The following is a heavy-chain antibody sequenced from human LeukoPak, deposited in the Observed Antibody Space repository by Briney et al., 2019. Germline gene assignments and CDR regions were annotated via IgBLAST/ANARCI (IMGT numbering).Heavy chain of an antibody. CDR1: GFTFSSYE. CDR3: AKGYRYYYDSSGHYPFYFDC. CDR2: ISSSGSTI. J-gene: IGHJ4*02. V-gene: IGHV3-48*03. Sequence: PGGSLRLSCAASGFTFSSYEMNWVRQAPGKGLEWVSYISSSGSTIYYADSVKGRFTISRDNAKNTLYPQMNSLRAEDTAVYYCAKGYRYYYDSSGHYPFYFDCWGQGTLVTVSS. D-gene: IGHD3-22*01.